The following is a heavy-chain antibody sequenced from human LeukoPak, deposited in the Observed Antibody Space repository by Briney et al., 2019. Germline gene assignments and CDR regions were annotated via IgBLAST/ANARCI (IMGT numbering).Heavy chain of an antibody. CDR1: GFTFNSYA. CDR3: ARDGGTGSFRAFDY. D-gene: IGHD1-26*01. CDR2: ISGSGGTT. J-gene: IGHJ4*02. V-gene: IGHV3-23*01. Sequence: GGSLRLSCAASGFTFNSYAMNWVRQAPGKGLEWVSGISGSGGTTYYADSVKGRLTISRDNSKNTLYLQMNSLRAEDTAVYYCARDGGTGSFRAFDYWGQGTLVTVSS.